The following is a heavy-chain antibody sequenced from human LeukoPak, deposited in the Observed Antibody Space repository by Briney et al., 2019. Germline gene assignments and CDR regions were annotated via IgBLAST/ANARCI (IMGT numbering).Heavy chain of an antibody. J-gene: IGHJ4*02. Sequence: GASVKVSCKASGYTFTGYYIHWVRQAPGQGLEWMGRINPNNGDTNFAQKFQGRVTMTRDTSISTVYMELSRLRSDDTAVYYCAKEGSSGWVPNYWGQGTLVTVSS. CDR2: INPNNGDT. CDR1: GYTFTGYY. CDR3: AKEGSSGWVPNY. D-gene: IGHD6-19*01. V-gene: IGHV1-2*06.